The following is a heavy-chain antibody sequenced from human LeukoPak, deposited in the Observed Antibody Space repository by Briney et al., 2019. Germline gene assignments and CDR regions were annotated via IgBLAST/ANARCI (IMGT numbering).Heavy chain of an antibody. J-gene: IGHJ4*02. CDR1: GGSFSGYY. V-gene: IGHV4-34*01. D-gene: IGHD2-8*01. CDR2: INHSGST. CDR3: ARVRDQGVYFDY. Sequence: PSETLCLTCAVYGGSFSGYYWSWIRQPPGKGLEWIGEINHSGSTNYNPSLKSRVTISVDMSKNQFSLKVSSVTAADTAVYYCARVRDQGVYFDYWGQGTLVTVSS.